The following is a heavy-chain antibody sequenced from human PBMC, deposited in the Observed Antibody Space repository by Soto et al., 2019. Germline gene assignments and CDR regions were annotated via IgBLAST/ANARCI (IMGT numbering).Heavy chain of an antibody. V-gene: IGHV1-18*01. CDR3: AREAPRILGYGMDV. CDR2: ISSYNGNT. D-gene: IGHD3-10*01. Sequence: ASVKVSCKASGYTFTSYGISWVRQAPGQGLEWMGWISSYNGNTNYAQNLQGRVTMTTDTSTSTAYMELRSLRSDDTAVDYCAREAPRILGYGMDVWGQGTTVTVSS. J-gene: IGHJ6*02. CDR1: GYTFTSYG.